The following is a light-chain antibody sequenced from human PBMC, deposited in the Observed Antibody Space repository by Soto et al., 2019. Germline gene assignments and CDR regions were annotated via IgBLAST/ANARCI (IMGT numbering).Light chain of an antibody. CDR2: DAS. CDR1: QSLSSSQ. CDR3: QQYGSSPRT. J-gene: IGKJ1*01. V-gene: IGKV3-20*01. Sequence: EIVLTQSPGTLSLSPGDRATLSCRASQSLSSSQLAWYQQKPGQAPRLLIHDASSRATGISDRFTGSGSGTDFTLTITTLEPEDFAAYYRQQYGSSPRTFGLGTKVEIK.